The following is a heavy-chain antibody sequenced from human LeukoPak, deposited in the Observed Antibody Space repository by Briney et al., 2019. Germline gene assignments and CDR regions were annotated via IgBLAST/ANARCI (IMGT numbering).Heavy chain of an antibody. CDR2: IRGETHGGAT. D-gene: IGHD5-12*01. CDR3: SRSGFKD. V-gene: IGHV3-49*03. CDR1: GFVFRDNA. J-gene: IGHJ4*02. Sequence: GESLRLSCAASGFVFRDNAIAWFRQPPGKGLEWIGYIRGETHGGATDYAASVKGRFTISRDESKTSAYLHLNHLRPDDTAVYYCSRSGFKDWGQGTLVIVSS.